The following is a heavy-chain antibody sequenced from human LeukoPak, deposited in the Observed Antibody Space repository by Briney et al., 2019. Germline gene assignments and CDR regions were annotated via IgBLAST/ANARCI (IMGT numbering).Heavy chain of an antibody. D-gene: IGHD4-17*01. CDR3: ARGPYGDYEPFGFDY. Sequence: ASVKISCKASGGTFSSYAISWVRQAPGQGLEWMGGIIPIFGTANYAQKFQGRVTITADESTSTAYMELSSLRSEDTAVYYCARGPYGDYEPFGFDYWGQGTLVTVSS. CDR2: IIPIFGTA. J-gene: IGHJ4*02. CDR1: GGTFSSYA. V-gene: IGHV1-69*01.